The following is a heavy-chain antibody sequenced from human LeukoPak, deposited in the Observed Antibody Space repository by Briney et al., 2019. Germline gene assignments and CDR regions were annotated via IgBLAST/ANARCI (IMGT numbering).Heavy chain of an antibody. J-gene: IGHJ6*02. CDR2: INNDGSSA. V-gene: IGHV3-74*01. Sequence: GGSLRLSCAASGFTFNNYWIHWVRQVPGKGLVWVSRINNDGSSACYVDSVKGRFTISRDNAKNTLFLQMNSLRAEDTAVYYCARRGTGHGMDVWGQGTTVIVYS. CDR1: GFTFNNYW. D-gene: IGHD1-1*01. CDR3: ARRGTGHGMDV.